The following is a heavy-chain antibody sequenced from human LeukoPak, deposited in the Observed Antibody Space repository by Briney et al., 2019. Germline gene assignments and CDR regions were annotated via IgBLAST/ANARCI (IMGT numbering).Heavy chain of an antibody. V-gene: IGHV4-38-2*02. CDR1: GYSISSNYN. CDR3: ARDGYYDYVWGSYRYTLDY. Sequence: KPSETLSLTCSVSGYSISSNYNWAWIRQPPGKGLEWIGTFNPSGNTYYNPSLKSRVTISVDTSKNQFSLKLSSVTAADTAVYYCARDGYYDYVWGSYRYTLDYWGQGTLVTVSS. CDR2: FNPSGNT. D-gene: IGHD3-16*02. J-gene: IGHJ4*02.